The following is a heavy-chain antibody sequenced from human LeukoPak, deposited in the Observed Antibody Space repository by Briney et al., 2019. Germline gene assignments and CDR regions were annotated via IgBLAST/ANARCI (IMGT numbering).Heavy chain of an antibody. D-gene: IGHD3-10*01. CDR3: ARAPMVRGVPDY. V-gene: IGHV3-48*03. CDR2: ISSSGSTI. J-gene: IGHJ4*02. Sequence: GGSLRLSCAASGFTFSSYGMNWVRQAPGKGLEWVSYISSSGSTIYYADSVKGRFTISRDNAKNSLYLQMNSLRAEDTAVYYCARAPMVRGVPDYWGQGTLVTVSS. CDR1: GFTFSSYG.